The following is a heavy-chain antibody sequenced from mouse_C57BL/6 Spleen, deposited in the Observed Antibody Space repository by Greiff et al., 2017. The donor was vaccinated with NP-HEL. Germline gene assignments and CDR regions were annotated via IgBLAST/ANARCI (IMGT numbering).Heavy chain of an antibody. D-gene: IGHD2-2*01. V-gene: IGHV1-52*01. J-gene: IGHJ2*01. CDR2: IDPSDSET. Sequence: QVQLQQPGAELVRPGSSVKLSCKASGYTFTSYWMHWVKQRPIQGLEWIGNIDPSDSETHYIQKFKDKATLTVDKSSSTAYMQLSSLTSEDSAVYYCARSGSTMVTFDYWGQGTTLTVSS. CDR3: ARSGSTMVTFDY. CDR1: GYTFTSYW.